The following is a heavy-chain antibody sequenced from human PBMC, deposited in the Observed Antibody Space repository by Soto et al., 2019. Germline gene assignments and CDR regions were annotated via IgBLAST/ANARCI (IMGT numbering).Heavy chain of an antibody. V-gene: IGHV3-48*01. CDR3: ARDQLYYNDISGRPLNAFDV. CDR2: IGIGSSTK. Sequence: GGSLRLSCASSGFTFSNYGMNWVRQAPGKGLEWVAYIGIGSSTKYYADSVKGRFTISRDNAKNSLYLQMNSLRAEDTAVYYCARDQLYYNDISGRPLNAFDVWGQGTMVTV. CDR1: GFTFSNYG. D-gene: IGHD3-22*01. J-gene: IGHJ3*01.